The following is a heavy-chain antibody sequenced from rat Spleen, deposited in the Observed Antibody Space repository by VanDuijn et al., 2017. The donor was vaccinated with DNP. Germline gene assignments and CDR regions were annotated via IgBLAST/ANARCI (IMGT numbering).Heavy chain of an antibody. V-gene: IGHV5S23*01. CDR2: ITNSGGIT. Sequence: EVQLVESGGGLVQPGRSLKLSCAASGFTFSNYAMAWVRQAPTRGLEWVASITNSGGITYYRDSVKGRFTISRDNAKSSLYLQMDSLRSEDTATYYCAREQHYHFDYWGQGVMVTVSS. CDR1: GFTFSNYA. D-gene: IGHD1-10*01. CDR3: AREQHYHFDY. J-gene: IGHJ2*01.